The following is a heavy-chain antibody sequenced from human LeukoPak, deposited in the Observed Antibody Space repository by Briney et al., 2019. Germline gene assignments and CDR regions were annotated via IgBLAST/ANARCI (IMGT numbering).Heavy chain of an antibody. J-gene: IGHJ3*02. CDR2: IYHSGNT. Sequence: SETLSLTCTVSGYSISSGYYWGWIRQPPGKGLEWIGSIYHSGNTYYNPSLKSRVTISVDTSKNQFSLKLSSATAADTAVYYCHMGYCSSTSCYSDAFDIWGQGTMVTVSS. CDR1: GYSISSGYY. V-gene: IGHV4-38-2*02. CDR3: HMGYCSSTSCYSDAFDI. D-gene: IGHD2-2*01.